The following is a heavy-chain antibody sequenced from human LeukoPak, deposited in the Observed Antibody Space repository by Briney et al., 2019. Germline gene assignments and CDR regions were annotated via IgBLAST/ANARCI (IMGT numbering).Heavy chain of an antibody. Sequence: GGSLRLSCAASGFTFSSAWMTWVRQAPGKGLEWVGRIKSKIDGGTTEYAAPVKGRFTISRDDSKNTVYLRMNSLQTEDTAVYYCTTDRRYCSGGTCYYDRNYWGQGTLVTVSS. CDR1: GFTFSSAW. V-gene: IGHV3-15*01. D-gene: IGHD2-15*01. CDR3: TTDRRYCSGGTCYYDRNY. J-gene: IGHJ4*02. CDR2: IKSKIDGGTT.